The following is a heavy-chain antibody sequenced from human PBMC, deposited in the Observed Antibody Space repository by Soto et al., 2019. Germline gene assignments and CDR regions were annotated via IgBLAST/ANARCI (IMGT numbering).Heavy chain of an antibody. CDR3: ARYGAGVGVKGFGP. D-gene: IGHD3-3*01. Sequence: ASVKVSCKASGYTFSDYFMHWVRQAPGQGLEYMGWINPHSGGTNYAQNFQGRVTMTRDTPTSTAYMELRRLRSDDTAVYYCARYGAGVGVKGFGPWGQGTLVTVYS. CDR2: INPHSGGT. J-gene: IGHJ5*02. CDR1: GYTFSDYF. V-gene: IGHV1-2*02.